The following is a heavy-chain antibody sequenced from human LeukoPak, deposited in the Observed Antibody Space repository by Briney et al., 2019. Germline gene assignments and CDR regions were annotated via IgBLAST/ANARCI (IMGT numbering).Heavy chain of an antibody. V-gene: IGHV3-66*01. CDR2: IYSGGST. CDR1: GFTVSSNY. CDR3: ARAPLLSYGPWKYFDY. J-gene: IGHJ4*02. Sequence: GGSLRLSCAASGFTVSSNYMSWVRQAPGKGLEWVSVIYSGGSTYYADSVKGRFTISRDNSKNTLYLQMNSLRAEDTAVYYCARAPLLSYGPWKYFDYWGQGTLVTVSS. D-gene: IGHD1-1*01.